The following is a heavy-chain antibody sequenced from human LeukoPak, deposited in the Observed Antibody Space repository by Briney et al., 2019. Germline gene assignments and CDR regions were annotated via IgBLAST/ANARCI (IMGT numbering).Heavy chain of an antibody. D-gene: IGHD6-19*01. Sequence: ASVKVSCKASGYTFTSYYMHWVRQAPGQGLEWMGIINPSGGSTSYAQKFQGRVTMTRDTSISTAYMELSRLRSEDTAVYYCAREGPAVAGAFDIWGQGTMVTVSS. V-gene: IGHV1-46*01. CDR3: AREGPAVAGAFDI. CDR1: GYTFTSYY. CDR2: INPSGGST. J-gene: IGHJ3*02.